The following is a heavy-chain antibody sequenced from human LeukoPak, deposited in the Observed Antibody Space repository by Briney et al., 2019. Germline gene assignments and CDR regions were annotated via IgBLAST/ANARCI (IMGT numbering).Heavy chain of an antibody. CDR1: GGTFSSYA. Sequence: GSSVKVSCKASGGTFSSYAISWVRQAPGQGLEWMGGIIHIFGTANYAQKFQGRVTITADKSTSTAYMELSSLRSEDTAVYYCASLGIAAAGTSYGWFDPWGQGTLVTVSS. CDR2: IIHIFGTA. CDR3: ASLGIAAAGTSYGWFDP. J-gene: IGHJ5*02. V-gene: IGHV1-69*06. D-gene: IGHD6-13*01.